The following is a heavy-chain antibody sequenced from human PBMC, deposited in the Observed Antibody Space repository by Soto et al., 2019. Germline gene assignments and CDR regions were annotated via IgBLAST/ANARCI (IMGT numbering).Heavy chain of an antibody. D-gene: IGHD3-22*01. V-gene: IGHV3-74*01. CDR1: GFTFSSYW. CDR2: INSDGSST. CDR3: ARAQSMYYYDISGHSPNPRIAGENNAFDI. J-gene: IGHJ3*02. Sequence: PGGSLRLSCAASGFTFSSYWMHWVRQAPGKGLVWVSRINSDGSSTSYADSVKGRFTISRDNAKNTLYLQMNSLRAEDTAVYYCARAQSMYYYDISGHSPNPRIAGENNAFDIWGQGTMVTVSS.